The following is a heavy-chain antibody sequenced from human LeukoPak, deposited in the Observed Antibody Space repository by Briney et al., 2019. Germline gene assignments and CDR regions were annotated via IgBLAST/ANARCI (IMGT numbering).Heavy chain of an antibody. Sequence: PGGSLRLSCAASGFTFSSYGMHWGRQAPGKGLEWVSFLRYDGSNKYYADSVKGRFTISRDNSKNTLYLQMNSMRAEDTAVYYCAKMLGRDIAVAGTHDYWGQGTLVTVSS. CDR1: GFTFSSYG. D-gene: IGHD6-19*01. CDR3: AKMLGRDIAVAGTHDY. CDR2: LRYDGSNK. J-gene: IGHJ4*02. V-gene: IGHV3-30*02.